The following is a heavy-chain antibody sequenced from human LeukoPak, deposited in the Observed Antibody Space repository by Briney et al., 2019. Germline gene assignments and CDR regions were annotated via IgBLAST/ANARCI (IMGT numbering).Heavy chain of an antibody. CDR3: ARDPRRGGYSGLFDY. V-gene: IGHV3-53*01. CDR1: GFTVSSNY. D-gene: IGHD5-12*01. Sequence: PGGSLRLSCAASGFTVSSNYMSWVRQAPGKGLEWVSVIYSGGSTYYADSVKGRFTISRDNSKNTLYLQMNSLRAEDTAVYYCARDPRRGGYSGLFDYWGQGTLVTVSS. CDR2: IYSGGST. J-gene: IGHJ4*02.